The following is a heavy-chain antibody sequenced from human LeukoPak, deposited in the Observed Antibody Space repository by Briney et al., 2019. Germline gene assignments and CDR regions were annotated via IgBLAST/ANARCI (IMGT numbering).Heavy chain of an antibody. D-gene: IGHD3-22*01. V-gene: IGHV1-46*01. CDR1: GYTFTSYY. Sequence: GASVKVSCKASGYTFTSYYMHWVRQAPGQGLEWMGIINPSGGSTSYAQKFQGRVTMTRDMSTSTVYMELSSLRSEDTAVYYCARDLRDDSSGYYEPILAFDIWGQGTMVTVSS. J-gene: IGHJ3*02. CDR3: ARDLRDDSSGYYEPILAFDI. CDR2: INPSGGST.